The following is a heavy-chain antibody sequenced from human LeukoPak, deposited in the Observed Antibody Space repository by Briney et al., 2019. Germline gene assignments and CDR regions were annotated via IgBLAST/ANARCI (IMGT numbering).Heavy chain of an antibody. V-gene: IGHV3-23*01. D-gene: IGHD2-2*01. Sequence: GGSLRLSCAASGFTFSSYAMSWVRQAPGKGLEWVSAISGSGGSTYYADSVKGRFTISRDNSKNTLYLQMNSLRAEDAAVYYCAKGFCSSTSCYEEGYYFDYWGQGTLVTVFS. J-gene: IGHJ4*02. CDR1: GFTFSSYA. CDR3: AKGFCSSTSCYEEGYYFDY. CDR2: ISGSGGST.